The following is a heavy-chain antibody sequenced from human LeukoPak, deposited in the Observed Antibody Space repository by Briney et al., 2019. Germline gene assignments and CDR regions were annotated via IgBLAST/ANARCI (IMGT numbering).Heavy chain of an antibody. CDR2: IYYSGST. D-gene: IGHD3-22*01. V-gene: IGHV4-59*01. CDR3: ARDPMTRVDY. Sequence: SETLSLTCTVSGGSISSYYWSWIRQPPGKGLEWIGYIYYSGSTNYNPSLKSRVTISVDTSKNQFSLKLSSVTAADTAVYYCARDPMTRVDYWGQGTLVTVSS. CDR1: GGSISSYY. J-gene: IGHJ4*02.